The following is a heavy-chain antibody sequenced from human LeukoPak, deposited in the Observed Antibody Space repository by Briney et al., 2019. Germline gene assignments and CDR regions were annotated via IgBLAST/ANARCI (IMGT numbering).Heavy chain of an antibody. D-gene: IGHD3-22*01. CDR2: ISGDKGNT. CDR3: AREGSYYDSSGYPLDAFDI. J-gene: IGHJ3*02. Sequence: ASVKVSCKASGYTFTSYHMHWVRQAPGQGPEWMGWISGDKGNTNYAQKFQGRVTMTTDTSTSTAYMELRSLRSDDTAVYYCAREGSYYDSSGYPLDAFDIWGQGTMVTVSS. V-gene: IGHV1-18*04. CDR1: GYTFTSYH.